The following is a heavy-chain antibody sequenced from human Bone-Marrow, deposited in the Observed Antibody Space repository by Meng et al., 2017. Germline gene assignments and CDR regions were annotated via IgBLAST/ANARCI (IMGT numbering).Heavy chain of an antibody. CDR1: GYPVTGYY. CDR2: INPNSGGT. CDR3: ARDEDISAAGKLFGDY. Sequence: QGQLVQSGAEVQKPGASVKGSCKAAGYPVTGYYMPWVRQGPGQGLEWMGWINPNSGGTNYAQKFQGRVTMTGDTSISTAYMELSGLRSDDTAMYYCARDEDISAAGKLFGDYWGQGTLVTVSS. J-gene: IGHJ4*02. D-gene: IGHD6-13*01. V-gene: IGHV1-2*02.